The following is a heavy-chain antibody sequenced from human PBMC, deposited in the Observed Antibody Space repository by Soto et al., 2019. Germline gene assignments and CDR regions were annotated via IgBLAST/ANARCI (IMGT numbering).Heavy chain of an antibody. J-gene: IGHJ4*02. CDR2: ISYDGSNK. D-gene: IGHD3-10*01. CDR3: AKDDAWFGELSSYGY. Sequence: QVQLVESGGGVVQPGRSLRLSCAASGFTFSSYGMHWVRQAPGKGLEWVAVISYDGSNKYYADSVKGRFTISRDNSKNTLYLQMNSLRAEDTAVYYCAKDDAWFGELSSYGYWGQGTLVTVSS. V-gene: IGHV3-30*18. CDR1: GFTFSSYG.